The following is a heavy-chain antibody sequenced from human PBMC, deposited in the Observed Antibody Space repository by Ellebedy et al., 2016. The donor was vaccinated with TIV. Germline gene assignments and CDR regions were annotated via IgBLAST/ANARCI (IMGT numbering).Heavy chain of an antibody. CDR2: ISDSGGNT. D-gene: IGHD6-13*01. CDR1: GFTFSSYA. Sequence: GGSLRLXCAVSGFTFSSYAMSLVRQPPGKGLEWVSSISDSGGNTYYADSVRGRFTFSRDNSKNTLYLQMNSLRAEDTAVYYCAKGWLGAGAGTDFDYWGRGTLVTVSS. V-gene: IGHV3-23*01. CDR3: AKGWLGAGAGTDFDY. J-gene: IGHJ4*02.